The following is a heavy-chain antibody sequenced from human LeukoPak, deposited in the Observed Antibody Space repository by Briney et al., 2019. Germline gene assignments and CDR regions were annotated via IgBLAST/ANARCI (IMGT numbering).Heavy chain of an antibody. V-gene: IGHV4-59*01. CDR1: GGSIRSYY. CDR3: ASGSYSFYYSDY. CDR2: IYYSGST. Sequence: SETLSLTCTVSGGSIRSYYWSWIRQPPGKGLEWIGYIYYSGSTDYNPSLKSRVTISVDTSKNQFSLKLSSVTAADTAVYYCASGSYSFYYSDYWGQGTLVTVSS. D-gene: IGHD1-26*01. J-gene: IGHJ4*02.